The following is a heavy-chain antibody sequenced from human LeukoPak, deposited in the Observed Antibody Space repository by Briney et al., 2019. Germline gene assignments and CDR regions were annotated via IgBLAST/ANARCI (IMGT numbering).Heavy chain of an antibody. CDR2: IKQDGSEK. D-gene: IGHD6-6*01. Sequence: GGSLRLSCAASGFIFSDYYMSWIRQAPGKGLEWVANIKQDGSEKYYVDSVKGRFTISRDNAKSSLYLQMNSLRAEDTAVYYCARESFAARWDWGQGTLVTVS. CDR3: ARESFAARWD. CDR1: GFIFSDYY. V-gene: IGHV3-7*01. J-gene: IGHJ4*02.